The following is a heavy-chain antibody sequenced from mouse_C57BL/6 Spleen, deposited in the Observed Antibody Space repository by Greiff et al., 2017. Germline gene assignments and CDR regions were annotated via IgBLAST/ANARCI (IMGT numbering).Heavy chain of an antibody. Sequence: QVQLQQPGAELVKPGASVKVSCKASGYTFTSYWMHWVKQRPGQGLEWIGRIHPSGSDTNYNQKFKGKATLTVDKSSSTAYMQLSSLTSEDSAVYYCAIITTVVAKDYWGQGTTLTVSS. CDR1: GYTFTSYW. CDR2: IHPSGSDT. CDR3: AIITTVVAKDY. J-gene: IGHJ2*01. V-gene: IGHV1-74*01. D-gene: IGHD1-1*01.